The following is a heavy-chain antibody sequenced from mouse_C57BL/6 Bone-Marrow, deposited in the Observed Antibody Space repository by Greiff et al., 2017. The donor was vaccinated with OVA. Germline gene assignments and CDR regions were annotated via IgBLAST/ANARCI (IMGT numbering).Heavy chain of an antibody. CDR3: ARWDYSNYGDWYFDV. J-gene: IGHJ1*03. Sequence: VQLQQPGAELVKPGASVKMSRKASGYTFTSYWITWVKQRPGQGLEWIGDIYPGSGSTNYNEKFKSKATLTVDTSSSTAYMQLSSLTSEDSAVYYCARWDYSNYGDWYFDVWGTGTTVTVSS. CDR1: GYTFTSYW. V-gene: IGHV1-55*01. D-gene: IGHD2-5*01. CDR2: IYPGSGST.